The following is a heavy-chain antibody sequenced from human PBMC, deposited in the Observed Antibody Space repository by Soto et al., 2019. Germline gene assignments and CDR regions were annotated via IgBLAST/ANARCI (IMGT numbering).Heavy chain of an antibody. CDR3: ARLVVVVPAARGTNLFDP. J-gene: IGHJ5*02. CDR1: EGYISGYD. Sequence: SEPLSVTWSVAEGYISGYDGSWIRTPAGKGLEWIGRIYTSGSTNYNPSLKSRVTMSVDTSKNQFSLKLSSVTAADTAVYYCARLVVVVPAARGTNLFDPWGQGTLVTVSS. CDR2: IYTSGST. V-gene: IGHV4-4*07. D-gene: IGHD2-2*01.